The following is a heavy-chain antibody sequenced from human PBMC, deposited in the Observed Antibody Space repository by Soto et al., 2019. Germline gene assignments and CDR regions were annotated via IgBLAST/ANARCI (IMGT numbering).Heavy chain of an antibody. CDR2: IYPGDSDT. J-gene: IGHJ6*03. Sequence: GESLKISCKGSGYSFTSYWIGWVRQMPGKGLEWMGIIYPGDSDTRYSPSFQGQVTISADKSISTAYLQWSSLKASDTAMYYCARRVTAARHNYYYYMDVWGKGTTVTVSS. D-gene: IGHD6-6*01. V-gene: IGHV5-51*01. CDR3: ARRVTAARHNYYYYMDV. CDR1: GYSFTSYW.